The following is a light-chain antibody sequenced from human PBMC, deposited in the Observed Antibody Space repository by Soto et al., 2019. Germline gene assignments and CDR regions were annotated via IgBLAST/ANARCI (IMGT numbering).Light chain of an antibody. CDR2: DVS. J-gene: IGKJ1*01. V-gene: IGKV1-12*01. CDR1: QAVNSW. Sequence: DNQLTQSPSSISASVGDRVTITCRASQAVNSWLAWFQQKPGMAPKLVIYDVSSLQSGVPSRFSGSGSGTEFTLTISSLQPEDFATYYCQQSYSAPRTFGQGTKVDIK. CDR3: QQSYSAPRT.